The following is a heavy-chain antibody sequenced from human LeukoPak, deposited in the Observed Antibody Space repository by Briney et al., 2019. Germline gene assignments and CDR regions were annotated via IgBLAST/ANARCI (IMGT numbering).Heavy chain of an antibody. D-gene: IGHD6-13*01. V-gene: IGHV3-23*01. CDR3: AKGAVVGTVLFDY. J-gene: IGHJ4*02. CDR2: ISGSGGST. Sequence: GGSLRLSCAASGFTFSSYAMSWIRQAPGKGLEWVSAISGSGGSTYYADSVKGRSTISRDNSKNTLYLQMNSLRAEDTAVYYCAKGAVVGTVLFDYWGQGTLVTVSS. CDR1: GFTFSSYA.